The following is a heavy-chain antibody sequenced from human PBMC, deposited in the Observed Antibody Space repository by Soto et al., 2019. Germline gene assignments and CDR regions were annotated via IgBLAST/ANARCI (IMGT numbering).Heavy chain of an antibody. D-gene: IGHD2-2*01. V-gene: IGHV4-34*01. J-gene: IGHJ4*02. CDR1: GGSFSGYY. CDR3: ARGGGYCSSTSCQKVFDY. CDR2: INHSGST. Sequence: SETLSLTCAVYGGSFSGYYWRWIRQHPGKGLEWIGEINHSGSTNYNPSLKSRVTISVDTSKNQFSLKLSSVTAADTAVYYCARGGGYCSSTSCQKVFDYWGQGTLVTVSS.